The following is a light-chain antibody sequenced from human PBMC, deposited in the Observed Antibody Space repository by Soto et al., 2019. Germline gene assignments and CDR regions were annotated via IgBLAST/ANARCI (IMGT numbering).Light chain of an antibody. Sequence: QSVLSQPSSVSGSPGQSITISCTGTSSDVGGYNYVSWYQQYTGTAPKLMIYEVSNRPSGVSNRFSGSKSGNTASLTISGLQSEDEADYYCISYASTNTYVFGTGTKVTVL. CDR2: EVS. V-gene: IGLV2-14*01. CDR1: SSDVGGYNY. CDR3: ISYASTNTYV. J-gene: IGLJ1*01.